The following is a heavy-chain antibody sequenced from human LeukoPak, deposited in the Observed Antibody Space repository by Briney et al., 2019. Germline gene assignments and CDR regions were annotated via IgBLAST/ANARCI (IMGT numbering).Heavy chain of an antibody. CDR1: GGTFSSYA. Sequence: ASVKVSCKASGGTFSSYAISWVRQAPGQGLEWMGRIIPIFGTANYAQKFQGRVTITTDESTSTAYMELSSLRSEDTAVYYCANSRDGYNNYRGQGTLVTVSS. J-gene: IGHJ4*02. CDR3: ANSRDGYNNY. V-gene: IGHV1-69*05. CDR2: IIPIFGTA. D-gene: IGHD5-24*01.